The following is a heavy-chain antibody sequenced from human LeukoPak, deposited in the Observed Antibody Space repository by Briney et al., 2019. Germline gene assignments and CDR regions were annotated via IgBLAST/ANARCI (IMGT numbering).Heavy chain of an antibody. V-gene: IGHV1-2*02. CDR2: INPNSGGT. D-gene: IGHD6-13*01. Sequence: ASVKVSCKASGYTFTGYYMHWVQQAPGQGLEWMGWINPNSGGTNYAQKFQGRVTMTRDTSISTAYMELSRLRSDDTAVYYCARVSSSSWYGYHWFDPWGQGTLVTVSS. J-gene: IGHJ5*02. CDR1: GYTFTGYY. CDR3: ARVSSSSWYGYHWFDP.